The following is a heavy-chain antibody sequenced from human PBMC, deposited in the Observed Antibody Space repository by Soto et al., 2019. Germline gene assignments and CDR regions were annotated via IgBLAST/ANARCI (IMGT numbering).Heavy chain of an antibody. D-gene: IGHD3-10*01. CDR1: GFNFSDYY. J-gene: IGHJ4*02. CDR2: ISTNSRYI. V-gene: IGHV3-11*06. CDR3: ARGLGGSYFIAY. Sequence: QVQLVESGGGLVKPGGSLRLSCAVSGFNFSDYYMTWIRQAPGKGLKWISYISTNSRYIKYADSIKGRFTISRDNAKSSLYLQMNSLRAEDTAIYYCARGLGGSYFIAYWGQGTLVTVSS.